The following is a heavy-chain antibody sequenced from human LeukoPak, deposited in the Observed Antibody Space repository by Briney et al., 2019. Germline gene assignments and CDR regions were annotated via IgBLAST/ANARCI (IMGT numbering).Heavy chain of an antibody. Sequence: PGGSLRLSCAASGFTISTYGMSWVRQAPGKGLEWVSAISGSGGSTYYADSVKGRFTISRDNSKNTLYLQMNSLRAEDTAVYYCAKTIVGATRTQYYFDYWGQGTLVTVSS. CDR1: GFTISTYG. D-gene: IGHD1-26*01. CDR3: AKTIVGATRTQYYFDY. CDR2: ISGSGGST. J-gene: IGHJ4*02. V-gene: IGHV3-23*01.